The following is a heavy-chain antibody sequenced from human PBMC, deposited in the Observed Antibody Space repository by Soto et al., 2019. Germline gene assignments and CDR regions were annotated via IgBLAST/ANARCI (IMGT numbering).Heavy chain of an antibody. CDR3: SRADYYYYYMDV. CDR2: IYSGGST. J-gene: IGHJ6*03. Sequence: TGGSLRLSCAASGFTVSSNYMSWVRQAPGKGLEWVSVIYSGGSTYYADSVKGRFTISRDNSKNTLYLQMNSLRAEDTAVYYCSRADYYYYYMDVWGKGTTVTVSS. V-gene: IGHV3-66*01. CDR1: GFTVSSNY.